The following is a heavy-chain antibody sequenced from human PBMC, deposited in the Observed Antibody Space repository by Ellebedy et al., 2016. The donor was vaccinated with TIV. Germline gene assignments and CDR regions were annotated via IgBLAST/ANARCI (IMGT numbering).Heavy chain of an antibody. J-gene: IGHJ6*03. D-gene: IGHD3-9*01. CDR1: GYSFTSYA. CDR2: INTDTGTP. CDR3: ARGTSATDYDILPGPRYYHYMGV. V-gene: IGHV7-4-1*02. Sequence: ASVKVSCKASGYSFTSYAMHWVRQAPGQGLEWMGWINTDTGTPTYAQGFTGRFVFSLDTSVSTTYLQISSLKAEDTAVYYCARGTSATDYDILPGPRYYHYMGVWGKGTTVTVSS.